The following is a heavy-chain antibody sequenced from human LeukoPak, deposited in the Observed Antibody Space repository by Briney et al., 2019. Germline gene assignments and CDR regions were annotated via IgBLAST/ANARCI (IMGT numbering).Heavy chain of an antibody. CDR2: ISPSGGIT. Sequence: PGGSLRLSCAASGFTFSSYEMNWVRQAPGKGLEWVPGISPSGGITYYTDSVKGRFTISRGNSKNTQSLQMNSLRAEDTAVYYCAKDDDWGRYKHWGQGTLVTVSS. CDR3: AKDDDWGRYKH. CDR1: GFTFSSYE. V-gene: IGHV3-23*01. J-gene: IGHJ1*01. D-gene: IGHD3-16*01.